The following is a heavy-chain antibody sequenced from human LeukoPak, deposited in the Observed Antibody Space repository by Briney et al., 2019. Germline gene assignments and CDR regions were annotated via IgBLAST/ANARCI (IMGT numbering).Heavy chain of an antibody. V-gene: IGHV3-30*18. J-gene: IGHJ6*02. D-gene: IGHD5-24*01. Sequence: PGRSLRLSCAASGFTLSSYGMHCVPEAPGKGLGWVSVISYDGSNKYYADSVKGRFTISRDNSKNTLYLQMNSLRAEDTAVYYCAKDLELEPAVGYYYYGMDVWGQGTTVTVSS. CDR3: AKDLELEPAVGYYYYGMDV. CDR2: ISYDGSNK. CDR1: GFTLSSYG.